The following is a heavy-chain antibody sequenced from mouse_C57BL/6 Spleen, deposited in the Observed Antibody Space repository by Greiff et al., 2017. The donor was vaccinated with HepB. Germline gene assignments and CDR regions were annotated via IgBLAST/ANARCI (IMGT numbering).Heavy chain of an antibody. CDR1: GFSLSTSGMG. Sequence: QVTLKVSGPGILQSSQTLSLTCSFSGFSLSTSGMGVSWIRQPSGKGLEWLAHIYWDDDKRYNPSLKSRLTIAKETSRNQVFLKITSVDTADTATYYWARRYYGSSWRYFDVWGTGTTVTGSS. CDR2: IYWDDDK. J-gene: IGHJ1*03. CDR3: ARRYYGSSWRYFDV. D-gene: IGHD1-1*01. V-gene: IGHV8-12*01.